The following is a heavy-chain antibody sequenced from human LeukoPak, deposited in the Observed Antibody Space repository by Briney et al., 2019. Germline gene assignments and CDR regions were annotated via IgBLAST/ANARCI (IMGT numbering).Heavy chain of an antibody. V-gene: IGHV4-59*08. Sequence: SETLSLTCTVSGGSISSYYWSWIRQPPGKGLEWIGYIYYSGSTYYNPSLKSRVTISVDTSKNQFSLKLSSVTAADTAVYYCARNNWNEDYWGQGTLVTVSS. D-gene: IGHD1-1*01. CDR3: ARNNWNEDY. CDR1: GGSISSYY. CDR2: IYYSGST. J-gene: IGHJ4*02.